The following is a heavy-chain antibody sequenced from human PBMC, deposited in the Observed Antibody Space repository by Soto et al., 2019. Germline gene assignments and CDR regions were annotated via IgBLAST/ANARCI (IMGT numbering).Heavy chain of an antibody. CDR1: GYTFTNYA. D-gene: IGHD1-26*01. Sequence: ASVKVSCKASGYTFTNYAMHWMRQAPGQRLEWMGWINTGNGNTKYSQKFQGRVTITRDTSASTAYIELSSLRTEDTAVYYCARVYSGSYSDYWGQGTLVTVSS. V-gene: IGHV1-3*04. J-gene: IGHJ4*02. CDR2: INTGNGNT. CDR3: ARVYSGSYSDY.